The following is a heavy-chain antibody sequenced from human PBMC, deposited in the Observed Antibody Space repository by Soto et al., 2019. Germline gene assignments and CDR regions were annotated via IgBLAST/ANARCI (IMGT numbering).Heavy chain of an antibody. J-gene: IGHJ6*02. CDR2: INPNSGGT. D-gene: IGHD3-9*01. V-gene: IGHV1-2*02. CDR1: GYTFTGYY. Sequence: ASVKVSCKASGYTFTGYYMHWVRQAPGQGLEWMGWINPNSGGTNYAQKFQGRVTMTRDTSISTAYMEPSRLRSDDTAVYYCARTQADILTGYSYYYGMDVWGQGTTVTVSS. CDR3: ARTQADILTGYSYYYGMDV.